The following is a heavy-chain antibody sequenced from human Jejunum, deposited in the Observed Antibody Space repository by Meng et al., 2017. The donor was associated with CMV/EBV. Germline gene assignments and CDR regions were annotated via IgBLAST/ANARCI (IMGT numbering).Heavy chain of an antibody. CDR1: GFPLQDYA. D-gene: IGHD5-12*01. Sequence: SGFPLQDYAMHWVRLAPVKGLEGVSGISWNNGYIGQAGAVKGRFTISRDNAKNSLYLQMDSLRPDDTALYYCAKDREGDSDGGIDFWGQGTRVTVSS. J-gene: IGHJ4*02. CDR3: AKDREGDSDGGIDF. CDR2: ISWNNGYI. V-gene: IGHV3-9*01.